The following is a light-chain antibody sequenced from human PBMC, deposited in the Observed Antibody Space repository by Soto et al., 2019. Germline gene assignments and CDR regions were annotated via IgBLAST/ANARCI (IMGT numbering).Light chain of an antibody. CDR2: KAS. J-gene: IGKJ1*01. CDR1: QTISIW. V-gene: IGKV1-5*03. CDR3: QHYNSYSEA. Sequence: RITQSPSALSGYVGDRVTMTCRASQTISIWLAWYQQKPWKAPKLLIYKASTLKSGVPSRFSGSGSGTEFTLTISSLQPDDFATYYCQHYNSYSEAFGQGTKVDIK.